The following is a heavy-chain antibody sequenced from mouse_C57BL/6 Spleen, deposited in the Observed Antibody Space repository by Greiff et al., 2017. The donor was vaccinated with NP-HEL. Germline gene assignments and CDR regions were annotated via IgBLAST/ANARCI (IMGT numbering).Heavy chain of an antibody. CDR1: GFTFSSYA. CDR2: ISDGGSYT. J-gene: IGHJ3*01. CDR3: AREGAGYGSWFAY. Sequence: EVKVEESGGGLVKPGGSLKLSCAASGFTFSSYAMSWVRQTPEKRLEWVATISDGGSYTYSPDNVKGRFTISRDNAKNNLYLQMSHLKSEDTAMYYCAREGAGYGSWFAYWGQGTLVTVSA. D-gene: IGHD3-2*02. V-gene: IGHV5-4*01.